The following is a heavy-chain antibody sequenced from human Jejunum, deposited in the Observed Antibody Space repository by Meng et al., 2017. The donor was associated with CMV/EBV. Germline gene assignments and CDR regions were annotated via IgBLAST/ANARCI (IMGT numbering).Heavy chain of an antibody. CDR1: GNCFRTFA. CDR3: ARDVPRAGGAGSQFDF. Sequence: SGNCFRTFAISWLRQAPGQGLEWMGGVVPLFGTSNYAQKFQGRVTITADASTTTAFMELRSLKSEDTAIYFCARDVPRAGGAGSQFDFWGQGTLVTVSS. J-gene: IGHJ4*02. V-gene: IGHV1-69*01. CDR2: VVPLFGTS. D-gene: IGHD6-13*01.